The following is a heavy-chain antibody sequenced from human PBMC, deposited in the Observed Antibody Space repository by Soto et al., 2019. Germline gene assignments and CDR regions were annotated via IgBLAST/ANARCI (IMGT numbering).Heavy chain of an antibody. D-gene: IGHD3-10*01. CDR1: GGSISSGGYY. V-gene: IGHV4-31*03. J-gene: IGHJ6*02. Sequence: QVQLQESGPGLVKPSQTLSLTCTVSGGSISSGGYYWSWIRQHPGKGLEWIGYIYYRGSTYYNPSLRSRVTISVDTSKNQFSLKLSSVTAADTAVYYCARDGSPAQGSGSSPTQTYGMDVGGQGTTVTVS. CDR3: ARDGSPAQGSGSSPTQTYGMDV. CDR2: IYYRGST.